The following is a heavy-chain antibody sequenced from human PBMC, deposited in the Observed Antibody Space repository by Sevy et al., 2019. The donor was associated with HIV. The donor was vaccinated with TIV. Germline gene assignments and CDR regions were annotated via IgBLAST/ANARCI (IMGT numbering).Heavy chain of an antibody. J-gene: IGHJ4*02. CDR1: GGTFSSYA. CDR3: ARVSSGWPQGFDY. Sequence: ASVKVSCKASGGTFSSYAISWVRQAPGQGLEWMGGIIPIFGTANYAQKFQGRVTITADESTSTAYMELSSLRSEETAVYYCARVSSGWPQGFDYWGQGTLVTVFS. CDR2: IIPIFGTA. D-gene: IGHD6-19*01. V-gene: IGHV1-69*13.